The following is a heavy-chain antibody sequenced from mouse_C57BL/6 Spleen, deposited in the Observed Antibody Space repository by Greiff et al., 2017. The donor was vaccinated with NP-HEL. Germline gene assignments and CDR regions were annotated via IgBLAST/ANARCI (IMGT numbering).Heavy chain of an antibody. CDR1: GYTFTDYE. CDR3: LTGPMDY. CDR2: IDPETGGT. D-gene: IGHD4-1*01. Sequence: VQRVESGAELVRPGASVTLSCKASGYTFTDYEMHWVKQTPVHGLEWIGAIDPETGGTAYNQKFKGKAILTADKSSSTAYMELRSLTSEDSAVYYSLTGPMDYWGQGTSVTVSS. J-gene: IGHJ4*01. V-gene: IGHV1-15*01.